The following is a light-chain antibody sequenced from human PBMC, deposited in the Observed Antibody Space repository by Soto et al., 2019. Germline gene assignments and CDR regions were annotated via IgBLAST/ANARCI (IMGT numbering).Light chain of an antibody. CDR2: SND. CDR1: SSNIGTNS. V-gene: IGLV1-44*01. J-gene: IGLJ1*01. Sequence: QPVLTQPPSVSGPPGQRVTISCSGSSSNIGTNSVNWYQEVPGTAPKLIIYSNDMRASGVHDRFSGSKSGTSASLDISGLQSEDEADYYCAAWDDSLDGSDVFGIGTKVTVL. CDR3: AAWDDSLDGSDV.